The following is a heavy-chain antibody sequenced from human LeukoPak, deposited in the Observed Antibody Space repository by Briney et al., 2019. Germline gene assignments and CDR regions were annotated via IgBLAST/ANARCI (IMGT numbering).Heavy chain of an antibody. CDR2: IYYSGST. V-gene: IGHV4-39*01. CDR1: GGSISGSSYY. Sequence: PTETLSLTCTVSGGSISGSSYYWGWIRQPPGKGLEWIRSIYYSGSTYYNPSLKSRVTISVDTSKNQFSLKLSSVTAADTAVYYCARGGIWYYDILTGYSFDYWGQGTLVTVSS. D-gene: IGHD3-9*01. CDR3: ARGGIWYYDILTGYSFDY. J-gene: IGHJ4*02.